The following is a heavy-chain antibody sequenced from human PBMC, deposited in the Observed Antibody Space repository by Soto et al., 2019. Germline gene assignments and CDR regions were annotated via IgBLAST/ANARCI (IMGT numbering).Heavy chain of an antibody. D-gene: IGHD6-13*01. V-gene: IGHV1-69*01. CDR1: GGSFNNYA. J-gene: IGHJ4*02. CDR3: ASSDGTSWYGDY. CDR2: IIPSSVTP. Sequence: QVQLVQSGAEVKKPGSSVKVSCKASGGSFNNYAVTWVRQAPGQGLEWMGGIIPSSVTPNYAQRFQGRVKITADESTSTVSMELSSLRSEDTALYYCASSDGTSWYGDYWGQGTLVTVSS.